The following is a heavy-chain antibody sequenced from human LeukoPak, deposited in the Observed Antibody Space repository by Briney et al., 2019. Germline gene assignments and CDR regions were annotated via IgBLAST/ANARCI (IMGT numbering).Heavy chain of an antibody. CDR1: GFTISNYW. D-gene: IGHD5-18*01. J-gene: IGHJ4*02. Sequence: GGSLRLSCAASGFTISNYWMSWVRQALGKGLEWVANIKQDGSERYYVDSVKGRLTVSRDNAKNSLYLQMNSLRVDDTAVYYCARENTAVPGGDCWGQGTLVTVSS. V-gene: IGHV3-7*01. CDR2: IKQDGSER. CDR3: ARENTAVPGGDC.